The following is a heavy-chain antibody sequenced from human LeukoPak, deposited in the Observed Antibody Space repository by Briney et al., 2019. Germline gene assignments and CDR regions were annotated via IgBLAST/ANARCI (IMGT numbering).Heavy chain of an antibody. J-gene: IGHJ6*04. CDR1: GFTFTNYW. D-gene: IGHD3-10*02. V-gene: IGHV3-7*01. Sequence: GGSLRLSCAVSGFTFTNYWMSWARQSPGKGLEWVANICLDGSRAYYVDSVKVRFTISRDNAKNSLFLQMNSLGAEDTAVYYCAELGITMIGGVWGKGTTVTISS. CDR3: AELGITMIGGV. CDR2: ICLDGSRA.